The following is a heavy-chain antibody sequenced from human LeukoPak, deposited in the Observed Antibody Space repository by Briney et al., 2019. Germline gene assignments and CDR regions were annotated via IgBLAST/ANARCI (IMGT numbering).Heavy chain of an antibody. V-gene: IGHV4-59*11. D-gene: IGHD3-9*01. CDR2: IHSSGST. CDR1: GGSLSGHF. Sequence: SDTLSRNCTVSGGSLSGHFWSWFRRPPGKGLENIGYIHSSGSTNYNPSYKSRVTVSLEMSKNQFTLSLSSVTAADTAVYYCARDPGDTDWYNFDFWGQGILVTVSS. J-gene: IGHJ4*02. CDR3: ARDPGDTDWYNFDF.